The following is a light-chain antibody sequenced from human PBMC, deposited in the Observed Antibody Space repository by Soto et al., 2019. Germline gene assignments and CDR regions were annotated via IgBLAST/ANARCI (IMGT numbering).Light chain of an antibody. V-gene: IGLV2-11*01. CDR3: CSYAGTSKV. J-gene: IGLJ2*01. Sequence: QSALTQPRSVSGSPGQSVTISCTGASSDVGGSNYVSWYQQHPGKAPKVMIYDVSNRPSGVPDRFSGSKSGNTASLTISGLQAEDEADYYCCSYAGTSKVFGGGTKVTVL. CDR1: SSDVGGSNY. CDR2: DVS.